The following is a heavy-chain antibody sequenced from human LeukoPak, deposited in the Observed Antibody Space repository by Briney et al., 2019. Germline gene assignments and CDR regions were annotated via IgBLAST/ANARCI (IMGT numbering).Heavy chain of an antibody. Sequence: SETLSLTCAVYGGSFSGYYWSWIRQPPGKGLEWIGEINHSGSTNYNPSLKSRVTISVDTSKNQFSLKLSSVAAADTAVYYCARVSSGWYLFDYWGQGTLVTVSS. CDR1: GGSFSGYY. V-gene: IGHV4-34*01. J-gene: IGHJ4*02. CDR2: INHSGST. CDR3: ARVSSGWYLFDY. D-gene: IGHD6-19*01.